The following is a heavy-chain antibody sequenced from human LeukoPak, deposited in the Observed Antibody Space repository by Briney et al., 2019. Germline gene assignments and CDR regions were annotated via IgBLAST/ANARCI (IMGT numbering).Heavy chain of an antibody. Sequence: GGSLRLSCAASGFTFSSYAMSWVRQAPGKGLEWVANIKQDGSEKYYVDSVKGRFTISRDNAKNSLYLQMNSLRAEDTAVYYCARETIYDAFDIWGQGTMVTVSS. J-gene: IGHJ3*02. CDR3: ARETIYDAFDI. CDR1: GFTFSSYA. V-gene: IGHV3-7*01. D-gene: IGHD3-3*01. CDR2: IKQDGSEK.